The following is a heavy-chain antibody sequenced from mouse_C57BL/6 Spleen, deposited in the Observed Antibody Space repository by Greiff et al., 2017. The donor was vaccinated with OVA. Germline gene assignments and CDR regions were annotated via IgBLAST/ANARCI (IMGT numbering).Heavy chain of an antibody. CDR1: GYTFTTYP. V-gene: IGHV1-47*01. CDR2: FDPDTDDT. J-gene: IGHJ4*01. Sequence: QVQLQQSGAELVKPGASVKMSCKASGYTFTTYPIEWMKQTPGNSLEWIGTFDPDTDDTKYNEKFKGKATLTVEKSSSTVYLELSRLTSDDAAVYYCTRMSCVNSLDYWGQGTTLTVSS. CDR3: TRMSCVNSLDY.